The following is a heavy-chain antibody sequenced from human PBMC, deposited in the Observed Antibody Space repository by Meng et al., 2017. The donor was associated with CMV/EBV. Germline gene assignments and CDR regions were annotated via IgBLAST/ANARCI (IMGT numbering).Heavy chain of an antibody. Sequence: LSCAASGFDFSNYGMPWVRQAPGKGLEWVAVIYYDGSSQYYADTVRGRFTVSRDNSMNTLYLQMNSLRVEDTAIYFCAKDLRGGMDVWGQGTTVTVSS. CDR2: IYYDGSSQ. CDR3: AKDLRGGMDV. J-gene: IGHJ6*02. CDR1: GFDFSNYG. V-gene: IGHV3-33*06.